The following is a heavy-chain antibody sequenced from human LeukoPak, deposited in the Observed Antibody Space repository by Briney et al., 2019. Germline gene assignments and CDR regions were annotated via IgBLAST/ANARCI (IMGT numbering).Heavy chain of an antibody. CDR1: GVSISNSSYY. D-gene: IGHD6-19*01. J-gene: IGHJ4*02. CDR2: IYYRGTT. CDR3: ARRGMSSSGWYFDY. V-gene: IGHV4-39*01. Sequence: SETLSLTCTVSGVSISNSSYYWGWLRQPPGKGLEWIGSIYYRGTTYYNPSLKSRVTMSVDTSKNQFSLRLDSVTAADTAVYYCARRGMSSSGWYFDYWGQGTLVTVSS.